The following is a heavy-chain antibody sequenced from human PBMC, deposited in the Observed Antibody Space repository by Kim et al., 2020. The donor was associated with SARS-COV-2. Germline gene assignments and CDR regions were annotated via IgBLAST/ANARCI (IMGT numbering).Heavy chain of an antibody. Sequence: TRYYAESVMGRFTISRDNAKNSLFLDMDSLRAEDTAVYYCARGAVGLDYWGQGTLVAVSS. D-gene: IGHD3-10*01. CDR3: ARGAVGLDY. J-gene: IGHJ4*02. V-gene: IGHV3-48*03. CDR2: TR.